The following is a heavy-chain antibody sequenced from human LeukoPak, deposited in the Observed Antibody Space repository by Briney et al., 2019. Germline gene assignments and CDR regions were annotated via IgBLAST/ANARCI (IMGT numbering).Heavy chain of an antibody. V-gene: IGHV3-23*01. CDR2: ISGSGGST. D-gene: IGHD3-3*01. CDR1: GFTFSSYA. CDR3: AKDLAYYDFWSGYYKDYYYYMDV. Sequence: GGSLRLSCAASGFTFSSYAMSWVRQAPGQGLEWVSAISGSGGSTYYADSVKGRFTISRDNSTNTLYLQMNSLRAEDTAVYYCAKDLAYYDFWSGYYKDYYYYMDVWGKGTTVTVSS. J-gene: IGHJ6*03.